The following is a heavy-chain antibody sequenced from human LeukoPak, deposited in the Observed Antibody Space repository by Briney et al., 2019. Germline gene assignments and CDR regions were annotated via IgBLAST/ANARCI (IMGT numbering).Heavy chain of an antibody. Sequence: GASVKVSCKASGYTFTGYYMHWVRQAPGQGLEWMGWINPNSGGTNYAQKFQGRVTMTRDTSISTAYMELSRLRSDDTAVYYCARMGFYGDEKEGYYYYGMDVWGQGTTVTVSS. CDR2: INPNSGGT. D-gene: IGHD4-17*01. V-gene: IGHV1-2*02. J-gene: IGHJ6*02. CDR1: GYTFTGYY. CDR3: ARMGFYGDEKEGYYYYGMDV.